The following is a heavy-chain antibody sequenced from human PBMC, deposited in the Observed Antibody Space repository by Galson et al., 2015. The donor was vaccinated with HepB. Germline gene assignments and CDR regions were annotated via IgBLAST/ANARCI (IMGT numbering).Heavy chain of an antibody. CDR1: GGTFSSYA. Sequence: SVKVSCKASGGTFSSYAISWVRQAPGQGLEWMGGIIPIFGTANYAQKFQGRVTITADESTSTAYMELSSLRSEDTAVYYCARVQGYDILTGYYSDYWGQGTLVTVSS. CDR2: IIPIFGTA. V-gene: IGHV1-69*13. CDR3: ARVQGYDILTGYYSDY. D-gene: IGHD3-9*01. J-gene: IGHJ4*02.